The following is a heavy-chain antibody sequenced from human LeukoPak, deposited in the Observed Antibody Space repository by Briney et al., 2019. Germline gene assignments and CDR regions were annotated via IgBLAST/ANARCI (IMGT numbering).Heavy chain of an antibody. Sequence: SETLSLTCTVSGGSISSGGYYWSWIRQHPGKGLEWIGYIYYSGSTYYNPSLKSRVTIPVDTSKNQFSLKLSSVTAADTAVYYCARGGALGPPYFDYWGQGTLVTVSS. D-gene: IGHD3-16*01. V-gene: IGHV4-31*03. CDR3: ARGGALGPPYFDY. CDR1: GGSISSGGYY. J-gene: IGHJ4*02. CDR2: IYYSGST.